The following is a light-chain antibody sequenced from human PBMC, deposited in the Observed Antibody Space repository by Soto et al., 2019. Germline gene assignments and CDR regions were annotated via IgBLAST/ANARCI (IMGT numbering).Light chain of an antibody. CDR3: QQYNSYPLT. CDR1: QSISSW. CDR2: KAS. Sequence: DIQMTQSPSTLSASVVDRVTITCRASQSISSWLAWYQQKPGKAPKLLIYKASSLESGVPSRFSASGSGTEFTLTISTLQPDDYSTYYCQQYNSYPLTFGGGTKVEIK. V-gene: IGKV1-5*03. J-gene: IGKJ4*01.